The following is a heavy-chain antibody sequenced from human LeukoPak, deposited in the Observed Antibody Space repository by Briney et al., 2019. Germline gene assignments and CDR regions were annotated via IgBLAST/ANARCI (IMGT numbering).Heavy chain of an antibody. J-gene: IGHJ3*02. D-gene: IGHD3-22*01. V-gene: IGHV4-61*02. Sequence: PSETLSLTCTVSGDSISSGDYYWSWIRQPAGKGLEWIGRISSSGSTNYNPSLKSRVTISVDTSKDQFSLKLSSVTAADTAVYYCARDRPPFGYYDSSGYSAFDIWGQGTMVTVSS. CDR2: ISSSGST. CDR3: ARDRPPFGYYDSSGYSAFDI. CDR1: GDSISSGDYY.